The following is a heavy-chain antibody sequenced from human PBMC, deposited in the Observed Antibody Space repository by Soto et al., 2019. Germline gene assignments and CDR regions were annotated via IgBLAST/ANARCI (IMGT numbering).Heavy chain of an antibody. J-gene: IGHJ6*02. V-gene: IGHV3-23*01. CDR2: ISDSGDST. CDR3: EKAATDCSSTSCLLPASPDV. Sequence: PGGSLRLSCAASGFTFRSYAMIWVRQAPGKGLEWVSAISDSGDSTYYADSVKGRFTISRDNSKNTLYLQMNSLRAEDTAIYYCEKAATDCSSTSCLLPASPDVWGQGTTVTVSS. CDR1: GFTFRSYA. D-gene: IGHD2-2*01.